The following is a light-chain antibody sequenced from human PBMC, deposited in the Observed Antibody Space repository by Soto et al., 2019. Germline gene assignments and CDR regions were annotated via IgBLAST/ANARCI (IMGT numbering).Light chain of an antibody. Sequence: EIVLPQSPATLSLSTGERATLSCRASQSVSSYLAWYQQKPGQAPRLLIYDASNRATGIPARFSGSGSGTNFPLTISSLEPEDFAVYYCQQRSNWPPTFGKGTRVDIK. CDR2: DAS. CDR1: QSVSSY. CDR3: QQRSNWPPT. V-gene: IGKV3-11*01. J-gene: IGKJ1*01.